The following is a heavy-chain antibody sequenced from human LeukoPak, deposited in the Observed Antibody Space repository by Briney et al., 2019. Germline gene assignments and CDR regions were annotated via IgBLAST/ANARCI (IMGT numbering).Heavy chain of an antibody. CDR2: ISSSGGST. CDR3: ATMTTVTTGDYYYGMDV. Sequence: GGSLRLSCAASGFTFSSYAMNWVRQAPGKGLEWVSAISSSGGSTYYADSVKGRFTISRDNSKNTLYLQMNSLRAEDTAVYYCATMTTVTTGDYYYGMDVWGQGTTVTVSS. J-gene: IGHJ6*02. V-gene: IGHV3-23*01. D-gene: IGHD4-17*01. CDR1: GFTFSSYA.